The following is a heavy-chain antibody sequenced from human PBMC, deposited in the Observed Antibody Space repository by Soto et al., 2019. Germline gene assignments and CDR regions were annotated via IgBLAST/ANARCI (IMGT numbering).Heavy chain of an antibody. CDR3: ARRSHCAGYCTRRPYDYYGMDV. D-gene: IGHD2-21*02. V-gene: IGHV5-51*01. J-gene: IGHJ6*02. CDR2: IYPGDSET. CDR1: GYSFTSYW. Sequence: EVQLVQSGAEVKKPGESLKISCKGSGYSFTSYWIVWVRQMPGKGLEWMGIIYPGDSETRYSPSLQGQVTMSADKSASTAYLQWSSLKASDPTMYDCARRSHCAGYCTRRPYDYYGMDVWGQGTTVTVPS.